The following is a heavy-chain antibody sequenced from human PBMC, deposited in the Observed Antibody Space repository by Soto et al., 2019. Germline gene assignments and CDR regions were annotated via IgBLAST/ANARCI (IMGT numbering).Heavy chain of an antibody. Sequence: ASVKVSCKASGYTFTNSGFSWVRQAPGQGLEWVGWIRVNNGDTHYAQKLQGRVTMTTDTSTSTAFMELRSLRSDDTAVYYCARPESSITIFGVAHWGQGTLVTVSS. CDR2: IRVNNGDT. CDR3: ARPESSITIFGVAH. V-gene: IGHV1-18*01. CDR1: GYTFTNSG. J-gene: IGHJ4*02. D-gene: IGHD3-3*01.